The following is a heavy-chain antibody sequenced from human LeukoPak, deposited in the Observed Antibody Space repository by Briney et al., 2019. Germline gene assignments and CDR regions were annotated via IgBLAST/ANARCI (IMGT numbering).Heavy chain of an antibody. V-gene: IGHV3-23*01. D-gene: IGHD6-13*01. CDR3: AKTYSSSRAHYYYYYYMTS. Sequence: GGSLRLSCAASGFTFSSYGMNWVRQAPGKGLEWVSAISGSGGSTFYADSVKGRFTISRDTSKNSLYLQMNSLRAEDTAVYYRAKTYSSSRAHYYYYYYMTSGAKGPRSPSP. J-gene: IGHJ6*03. CDR1: GFTFSSYG. CDR2: ISGSGGST.